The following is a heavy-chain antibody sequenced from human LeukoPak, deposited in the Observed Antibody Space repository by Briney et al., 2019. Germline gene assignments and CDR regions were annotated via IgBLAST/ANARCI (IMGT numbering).Heavy chain of an antibody. D-gene: IGHD2-15*01. J-gene: IGHJ6*02. CDR2: INYSGST. Sequence: PSETLSLTCAVYGGSFSGYYWSWIRQPPGKGLEWIGEINYSGSTNYNPSLKSRVTISVDTSKNQFSLKLSSVTAADTAVYYCARSPRRLGYCSGGSCYYYYGMDVWGQGTTVTVSS. CDR1: GGSFSGYY. CDR3: ARSPRRLGYCSGGSCYYYYGMDV. V-gene: IGHV4-34*01.